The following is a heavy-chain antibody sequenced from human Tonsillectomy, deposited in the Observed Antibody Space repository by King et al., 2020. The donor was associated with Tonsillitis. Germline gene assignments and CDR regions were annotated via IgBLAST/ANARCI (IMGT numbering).Heavy chain of an antibody. Sequence: VQLVESGGGLVQPGGSLRLSCAASGFTFSNFVMSWVRQAPGKGLEWVSAINSRGTGTFYAKSVKGRFTISRDNSKNTLFLQVNSLTAGDTAVYYCAKVGPHGSGTYHDYWGQGILVTVSS. J-gene: IGHJ4*02. V-gene: IGHV3-23*04. CDR1: GFTFSNFV. CDR3: AKVGPHGSGTYHDY. CDR2: INSRGTGT. D-gene: IGHD3-10*01.